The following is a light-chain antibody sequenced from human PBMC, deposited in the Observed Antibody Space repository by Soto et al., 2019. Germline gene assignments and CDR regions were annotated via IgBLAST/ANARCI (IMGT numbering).Light chain of an antibody. CDR1: SSDVGGYNY. V-gene: IGLV2-14*01. CDR2: EVS. Sequence: QSALTQPASVSGSPGQSITISRTGTSSDVGGYNYVSWYQQHPGKAPKVMIFEVSNRPSGVSTRFSGSKSGNTASLTISGLQAEDEADYYCSSYTSSSSYVFGTGTKVTVL. CDR3: SSYTSSSSYV. J-gene: IGLJ1*01.